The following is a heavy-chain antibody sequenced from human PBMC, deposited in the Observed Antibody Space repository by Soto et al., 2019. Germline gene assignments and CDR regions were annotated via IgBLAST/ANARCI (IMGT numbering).Heavy chain of an antibody. Sequence: QLQLQESGPGLVKPSETLSLTCTVSGGSISSSSYYWGWIRQPPGKGLEWIGSIYYSGSTYYNPSLKSRVTISVDTSKNQFSLKLSSVTAADTAVYYCARLNYDILTVVVGYFDYWGQGTLVTVSS. CDR3: ARLNYDILTVVVGYFDY. V-gene: IGHV4-39*01. J-gene: IGHJ4*02. CDR1: GGSISSSSYY. CDR2: IYYSGST. D-gene: IGHD3-9*01.